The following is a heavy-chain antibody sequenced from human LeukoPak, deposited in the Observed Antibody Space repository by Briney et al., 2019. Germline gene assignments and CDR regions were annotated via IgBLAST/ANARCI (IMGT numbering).Heavy chain of an antibody. V-gene: IGHV3-33*01. J-gene: IGHJ6*02. CDR3: ARDLVAAAGTPHFYYSGMDV. CDR1: GFTFNTYG. CDR2: IWYDGSNQ. Sequence: GGSLRLSCAASGFTFNTYGMHWVRQAPDKGLEWVAVIWYDGSNQYYADSVKGRFTISRDNSKNTLDLQMSSLRVEDTAVYYCARDLVAAAGTPHFYYSGMDVWGQGTTVTVSS. D-gene: IGHD6-13*01.